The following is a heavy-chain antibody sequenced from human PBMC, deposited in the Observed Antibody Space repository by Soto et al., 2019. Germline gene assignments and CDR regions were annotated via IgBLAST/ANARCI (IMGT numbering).Heavy chain of an antibody. D-gene: IGHD3-10*01. Sequence: SETLSLTCAVYGGSFSGYYWSWIRQPPGKGLEWIGEINHSGSTNYNPSLKSRVTISVDTSKNQFSLKLSSVTAADTAVYYCARGRITMVRGVITKFRWLDPWGQGTLVTVSS. CDR2: INHSGST. CDR3: ARGRITMVRGVITKFRWLDP. CDR1: GGSFSGYY. V-gene: IGHV4-34*01. J-gene: IGHJ5*02.